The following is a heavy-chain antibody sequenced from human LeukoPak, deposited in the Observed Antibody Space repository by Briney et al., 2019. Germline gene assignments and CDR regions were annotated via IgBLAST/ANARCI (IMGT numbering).Heavy chain of an antibody. CDR2: IKQDGSEK. CDR1: GFTFSNYW. J-gene: IGHJ4*02. D-gene: IGHD3-10*01. V-gene: IGHV3-7*01. CDR3: ARSITIRSGGFDY. Sequence: GGSLRLSCVASGFTFSNYWMTWVRQAPGRGLEWVANIKQDGSEKYYVDSVKGRFTISRDKAKKSLYLQMNSLRAEDTAVYYCARSITIRSGGFDYWGQGTLVTVSS.